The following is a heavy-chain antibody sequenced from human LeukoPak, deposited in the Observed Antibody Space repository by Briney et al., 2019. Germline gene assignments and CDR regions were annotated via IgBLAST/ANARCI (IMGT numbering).Heavy chain of an antibody. CDR1: GGSISSGGYS. J-gene: IGHJ4*02. CDR2: IYHSGST. D-gene: IGHD2-2*02. CDR3: ARSPYCSTTSCHTFDY. Sequence: PSEALSLTCAVSGGSISSGGYSWNWIRQPPGKGLEWIGYIYHSGSTYYNPSLKSRVTISVDRSKNKFSLKLSSVTAADTAVYYCARSPYCSTTSCHTFDYWGRGTLVTVSS. V-gene: IGHV4-30-2*01.